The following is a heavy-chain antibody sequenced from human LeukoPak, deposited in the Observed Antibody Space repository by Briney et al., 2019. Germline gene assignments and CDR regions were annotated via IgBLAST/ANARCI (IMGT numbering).Heavy chain of an antibody. CDR3: ARTYYYDSSGYCRY. V-gene: IGHV3-48*04. Sequence: GGSLRLSCAASGFTFRSFSMNWVRQAPGKGLEWVSYISSSGSTIYYADSVRGRFTISRDNAKNSLYLKMNSLRAEDTAVYYCARTYYYDSSGYCRYWGQGTLVTVSS. CDR1: GFTFRSFS. J-gene: IGHJ4*02. D-gene: IGHD3-22*01. CDR2: ISSSGSTI.